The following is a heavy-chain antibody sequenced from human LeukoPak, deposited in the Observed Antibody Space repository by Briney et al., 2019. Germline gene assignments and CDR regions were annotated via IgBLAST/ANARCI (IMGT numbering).Heavy chain of an antibody. CDR3: ARDSPEGRAAAPIPNWFDP. Sequence: AASVKVSCKASGGTFSSYAISWVRQAPGQGLEWMGGIIPIFGTANYAQKFQGRVTITADESTSTAYMELSSVRSEDTAVYYCARDSPEGRAAAPIPNWFDPWGQGTLVTVSS. D-gene: IGHD6-13*01. CDR1: GGTFSSYA. V-gene: IGHV1-69*13. J-gene: IGHJ5*02. CDR2: IIPIFGTA.